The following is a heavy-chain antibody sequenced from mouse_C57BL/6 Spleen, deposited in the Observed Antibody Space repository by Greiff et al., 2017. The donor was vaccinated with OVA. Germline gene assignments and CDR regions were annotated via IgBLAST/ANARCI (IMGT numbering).Heavy chain of an antibody. CDR3: ARFPYYYGSSHPDAMDY. Sequence: EVKLVESGGGLVKPGGSLKLSCAASGFTFSDYGMHWVRQAPEKGLEWVAYISSGSSTIYYADTVKGRFTISRDNAKNTLFLQMTSLRSEDTAMYYCARFPYYYGSSHPDAMDYWGQGTSVTVSS. D-gene: IGHD1-1*01. J-gene: IGHJ4*01. V-gene: IGHV5-17*01. CDR1: GFTFSDYG. CDR2: ISSGSSTI.